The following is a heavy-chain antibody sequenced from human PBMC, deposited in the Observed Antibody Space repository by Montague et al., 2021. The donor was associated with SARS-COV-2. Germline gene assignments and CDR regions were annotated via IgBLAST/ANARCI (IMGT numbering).Heavy chain of an antibody. CDR3: ARNLVVDYWYGMDV. CDR2: INYSGST. CDR1: GGSISSYY. J-gene: IGHJ6*02. V-gene: IGHV4-59*01. D-gene: IGHD2-15*01. Sequence: SETLSLTCTVAGGSISSYYWSWIRQPPGKGLEWIGYINYSGSTNYNPSLKSRVTMSVDTPKNQFSLNLSSATAADTAVYYCARNLVVDYWYGMDVWGQGTTVTVSS.